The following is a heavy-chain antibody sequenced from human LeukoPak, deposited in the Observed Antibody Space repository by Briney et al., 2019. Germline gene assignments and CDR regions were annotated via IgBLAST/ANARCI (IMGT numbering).Heavy chain of an antibody. CDR1: GFTVSSNY. CDR2: IYSGGST. D-gene: IGHD6-6*01. V-gene: IGHV3-66*01. CDR3: AKERYSSSSSSDY. Sequence: GGSLRLSCAASGFTVSSNYMSWVRQAPGKGLEWVSVIYSGGSTYYADSVKGRFTISRDNSKNTPYLQMNSLRAEDTAVYYCAKERYSSSSSSDYWGQGTLVTVSS. J-gene: IGHJ4*02.